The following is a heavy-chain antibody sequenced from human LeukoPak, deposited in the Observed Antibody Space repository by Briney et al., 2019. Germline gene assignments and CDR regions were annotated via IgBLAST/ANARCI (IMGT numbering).Heavy chain of an antibody. J-gene: IGHJ6*02. V-gene: IGHV3-48*03. Sequence: GGSLRLSCAASGFTFSSYEMNWVRQAPGKGLEWVSYFSSSGSTIYYADSVKGRFTISRDNAKNSLYLQMNSLRAEDTAVYYCARERGPKYYYYGMDVWGQRTTVTVSS. CDR3: ARERGPKYYYYGMDV. CDR1: GFTFSSYE. CDR2: FSSSGSTI. D-gene: IGHD3-10*01.